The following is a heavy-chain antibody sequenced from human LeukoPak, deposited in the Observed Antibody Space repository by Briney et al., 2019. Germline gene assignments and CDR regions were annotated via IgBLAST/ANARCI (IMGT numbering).Heavy chain of an antibody. J-gene: IGHJ4*02. Sequence: PSETLSLTCAVYGGSFSGYYWSWIRQPPGKGLEWIGGINHSGSTNYNPSLKSRVTISVDTSKNQFSLKLSSVTAADTAVYYCARVSSGSGWYGVFYWGQGTLVTVSS. CDR1: GGSFSGYY. D-gene: IGHD6-19*01. V-gene: IGHV4-34*01. CDR3: ARVSSGSGWYGVFY. CDR2: INHSGST.